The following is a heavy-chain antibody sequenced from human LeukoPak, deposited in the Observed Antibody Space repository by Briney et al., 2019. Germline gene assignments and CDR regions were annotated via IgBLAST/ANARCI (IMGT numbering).Heavy chain of an antibody. V-gene: IGHV4-31*03. CDR2: IYYSGST. J-gene: IGHJ4*02. CDR3: ARVGCSGGSCYFDY. Sequence: SETLSLTCTVFGGSISSGGYYWSWIRQHPGKGLEWIGYIYYSGSTYYNPSLKSRVTISVDTSKNQFSLKLSSVTAADTAVYYCARVGCSGGSCYFDYWGQGTLVTVSS. CDR1: GGSISSGGYY. D-gene: IGHD2-15*01.